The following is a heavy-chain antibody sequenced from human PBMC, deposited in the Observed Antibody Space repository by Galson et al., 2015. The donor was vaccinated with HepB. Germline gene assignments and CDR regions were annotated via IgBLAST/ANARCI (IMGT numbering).Heavy chain of an antibody. V-gene: IGHV3-21*01. D-gene: IGHD2-15*01. CDR1: GFSLSSYS. Sequence: SLRLSCAASGFSLSSYSMNWVRQAPGKGLEWASSISSTSTYIYYADSVKGRFTVSRDNADNSLYLQMNSLRDEDTAVYYCAREHDVLGATQPGYWGQGTLVIVSS. CDR3: AREHDVLGATQPGY. CDR2: ISSTSTYI. J-gene: IGHJ4*02.